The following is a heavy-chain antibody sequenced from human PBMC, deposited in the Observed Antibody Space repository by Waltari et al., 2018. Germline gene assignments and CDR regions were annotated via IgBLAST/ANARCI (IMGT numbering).Heavy chain of an antibody. CDR2: IYYSGRT. Sequence: QLQLQESGPGLVKPSETLSLTCTVSGGSISSSSYYWGWIRQPPGKGLGGIGSIYYSGRTYYNPSLKSRVTISVDTSKNQFSLKLSSVTAADTAVYYCARHPAMTIMLWYFDLWGRGTLVTVSS. CDR1: GGSISSSSYY. D-gene: IGHD2-8*01. CDR3: ARHPAMTIMLWYFDL. J-gene: IGHJ2*01. V-gene: IGHV4-39*01.